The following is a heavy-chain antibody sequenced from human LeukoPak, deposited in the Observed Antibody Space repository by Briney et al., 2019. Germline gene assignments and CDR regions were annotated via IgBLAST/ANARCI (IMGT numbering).Heavy chain of an antibody. CDR3: AELGITMIGGV. J-gene: IGHJ6*04. V-gene: IGHV3-48*03. CDR2: ISSSDSTI. CDR1: GFTFSSYE. D-gene: IGHD3-10*02. Sequence: GGSLRLSCAASGFTFSSYEMHWVRQAPGKGLEWVSYISSSDSTIYYADSVKGRFTISRDNAKNSLYLQMNSLRAEGTAVYYCAELGITMIGGVWGKGTTVTISS.